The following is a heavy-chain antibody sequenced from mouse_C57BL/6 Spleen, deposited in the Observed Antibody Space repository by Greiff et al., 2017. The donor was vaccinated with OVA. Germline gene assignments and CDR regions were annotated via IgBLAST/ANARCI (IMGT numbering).Heavy chain of an antibody. J-gene: IGHJ2*01. V-gene: IGHV1-15*01. CDR1: GYTFTDYE. Sequence: QVQLQQSGAELVRPGASVTLSCKASGYTFTDYEMHWVKQTPVHGLEWIGAIDPETGGTAYNQKFKGKAILTADKSSSTAYMELRSLTSEDSAVYYCTRSGDYDSFDYWGQGTTLTVSS. D-gene: IGHD2-4*01. CDR2: IDPETGGT. CDR3: TRSGDYDSFDY.